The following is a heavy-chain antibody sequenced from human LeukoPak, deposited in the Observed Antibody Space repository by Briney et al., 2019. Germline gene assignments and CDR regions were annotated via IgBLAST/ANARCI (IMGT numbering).Heavy chain of an antibody. J-gene: IGHJ4*02. CDR3: ARASVLLSADY. Sequence: SETLSLTCTVSGGSITSNFYWSWIRQSPGKGLEWIGYIYNSGGTKYNPSLKSRLTISVDTSKNQFSLNLSSVTAADTAVYYCARASVLLSADYWGQGTLVTVSS. D-gene: IGHD3-16*01. CDR1: GGSITSNFY. CDR2: IYNSGGT. V-gene: IGHV4-59*01.